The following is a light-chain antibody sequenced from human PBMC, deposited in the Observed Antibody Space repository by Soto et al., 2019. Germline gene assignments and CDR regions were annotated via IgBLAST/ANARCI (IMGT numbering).Light chain of an antibody. CDR2: AAS. Sequence: DIQLTQSPSFLSASLGDRVTITSRASQGIGSYLAWYQQKPGKAPRLLIYAASTLQSGVPSRLSGSGSDTEFTLTISSLQPEDFATYYCQQLNNYPLTFGGGTKVDIK. CDR1: QGIGSY. CDR3: QQLNNYPLT. V-gene: IGKV1-9*01. J-gene: IGKJ4*01.